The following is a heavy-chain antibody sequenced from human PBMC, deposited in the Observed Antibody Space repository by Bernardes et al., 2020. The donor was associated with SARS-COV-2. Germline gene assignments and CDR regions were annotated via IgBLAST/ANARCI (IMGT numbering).Heavy chain of an antibody. CDR1: GGSINSGYY. V-gene: IGHV4-39*01. CDR3: TRQTPPRYFDY. J-gene: IGHJ4*02. Sequence: SETLSLTCTVSGGSINSGYYWGWIRQSPGKGLQWIGSIYYSGTTYYNLSLKSRVTISVDTSKNQFSLRLSSVTAADTAVYYCTRQTPPRYFDYWGQGTLVTVSS. CDR2: IYYSGTT.